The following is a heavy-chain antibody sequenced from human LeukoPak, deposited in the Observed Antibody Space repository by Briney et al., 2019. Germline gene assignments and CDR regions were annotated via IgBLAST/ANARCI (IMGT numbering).Heavy chain of an antibody. CDR1: GFTFNSYG. J-gene: IGHJ4*02. V-gene: IGHV3-33*01. D-gene: IGHD4-17*01. Sequence: GGSLRLSCAASGFTFNSYGIHWVRQAPGKGLEWVAFKWYDGSNKYYADSVKGRFTISRDNSKNTLYLQMNSLRAEDTAVYYCARARTTRGFDYWGQGTLVTVSS. CDR3: ARARTTRGFDY. CDR2: KWYDGSNK.